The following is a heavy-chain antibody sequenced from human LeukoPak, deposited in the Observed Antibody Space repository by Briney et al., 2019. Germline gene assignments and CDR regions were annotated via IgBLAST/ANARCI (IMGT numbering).Heavy chain of an antibody. CDR3: ARHYYDNSGHSYGYYFDY. J-gene: IGHJ4*02. CDR2: INPRGGGT. CDR1: GYTFIDYY. Sequence: ASVKVSCKASGYTFIDYYMHWVRQAPGQGLEWMGIINPRGGGTIYAQDFQGRVTLTRDTSTSTGYMELSSLRAEDTAVYYCARHYYDNSGHSYGYYFDYWGQGTLVTVSS. D-gene: IGHD3-22*01. V-gene: IGHV1-46*01.